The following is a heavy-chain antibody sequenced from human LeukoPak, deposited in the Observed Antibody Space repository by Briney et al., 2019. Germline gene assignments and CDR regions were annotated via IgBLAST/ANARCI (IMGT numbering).Heavy chain of an antibody. CDR3: AKFRSGSSTDY. Sequence: ASVKVSCKSSGYTFTSYDINWVRQAPGQGLEWMGWMNPNSGNTGYAQKFQGRVTITRNTSISTAYMQLSSLRSEDTAVYYCAKFRSGSSTDYWGQGTLVTVSS. V-gene: IGHV1-8*03. CDR2: MNPNSGNT. J-gene: IGHJ4*02. D-gene: IGHD1-26*01. CDR1: GYTFTSYD.